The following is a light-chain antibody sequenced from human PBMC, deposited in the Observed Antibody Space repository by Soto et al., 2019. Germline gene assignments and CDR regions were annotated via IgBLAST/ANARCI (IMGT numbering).Light chain of an antibody. CDR2: DAS. V-gene: IGKV3-11*01. CDR3: KPPSNWPIT. J-gene: IGKJ4*01. CDR1: QSVSSY. Sequence: EIVLTQSPATLSLSPGERATLSCRASQSVSSYLAWYQQKPGQAPRLLIYDASNRATGIPTRFSGSGSGTVFTLTISSLEPEDLAVYYCKPPSNWPITFGGGTKVEIK.